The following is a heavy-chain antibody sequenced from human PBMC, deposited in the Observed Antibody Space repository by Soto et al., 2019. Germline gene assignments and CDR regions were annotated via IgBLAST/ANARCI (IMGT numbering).Heavy chain of an antibody. J-gene: IGHJ6*02. Sequence: SVKVSCKASGGTFSSYAISWVRQAPGQGLEWMGGIIPIFGTANYAQKFQGRVTITADESTSTAYMELSSLRSEDTAVYYCARGDRRLGYCSGGSLGHPGGRYCNYGMDVWGQGTRVAVSS. D-gene: IGHD2-15*01. CDR1: GGTFSSYA. CDR2: IIPIFGTA. CDR3: ARGDRRLGYCSGGSLGHPGGRYCNYGMDV. V-gene: IGHV1-69*13.